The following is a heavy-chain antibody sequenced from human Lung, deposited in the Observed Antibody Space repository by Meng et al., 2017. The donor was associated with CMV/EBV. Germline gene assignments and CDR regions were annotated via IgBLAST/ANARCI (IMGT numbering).Heavy chain of an antibody. CDR1: GYTFGSYG. Sequence: QVHLLQAGPEVKKPGASVRVSVKASGYTFGSYGICWVRQAPGQGLEWMGWFVNYVDTYPAPKFQGRVTMTTDTHTNTAFMELRSLTSDDTAVYYCASGTPGRSYCDYWGQGTLVTVSS. J-gene: IGHJ4*02. CDR2: FVNYVDT. D-gene: IGHD2-15*01. CDR3: ASGTPGRSYCDY. V-gene: IGHV1-18*01.